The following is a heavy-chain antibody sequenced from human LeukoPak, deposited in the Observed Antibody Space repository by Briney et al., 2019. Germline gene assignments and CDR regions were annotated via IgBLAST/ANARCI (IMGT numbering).Heavy chain of an antibody. V-gene: IGHV3-23*01. CDR1: GFTFSSYA. CDR3: ATGSWELLETDY. J-gene: IGHJ4*02. D-gene: IGHD1-26*01. CDR2: ISGSGGST. Sequence: PGGSLRLSCAASGFTFSSYAMSWVRQAPGKGLEWVSAISGSGGSTYYADSVKGRFTISRDNSKNTLYLQMNSLRAEDTAVYYCATGSWELLETDYWGQGTLVTVSS.